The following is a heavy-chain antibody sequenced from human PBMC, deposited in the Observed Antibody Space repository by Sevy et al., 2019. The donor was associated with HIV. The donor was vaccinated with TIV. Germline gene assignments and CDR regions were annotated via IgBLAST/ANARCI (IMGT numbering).Heavy chain of an antibody. D-gene: IGHD1-26*01. V-gene: IGHV3-11*01. CDR3: ARDQGGSYEFYYYGMDV. CDR1: GFTFSDYY. J-gene: IGHJ6*02. Sequence: GGSLRLSCATSGFTFSDYYMSWIRQAPGKGLEWVSYISSSGSTIYYADSVKGRFTISRDNAKNSLYLQMNSLRAEDTAVYYCARDQGGSYEFYYYGMDVWGQGTTVTVSS. CDR2: ISSSGSTI.